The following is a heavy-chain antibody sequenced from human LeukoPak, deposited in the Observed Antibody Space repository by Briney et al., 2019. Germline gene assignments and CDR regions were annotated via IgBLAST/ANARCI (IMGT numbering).Heavy chain of an antibody. D-gene: IGHD3-3*01. Sequence: PGGSLRLSCAASGFTFSSYVMHWVRQAPGKGLEWVAVISYDGSNKYFADSVKGRFTISRDNSKNTLYLQMNSLRGEDTAVYYCARGQRAHVEWSYYMDVWGKGTTVTVSS. CDR1: GFTFSSYV. J-gene: IGHJ6*03. CDR2: ISYDGSNK. CDR3: ARGQRAHVEWSYYMDV. V-gene: IGHV3-30*04.